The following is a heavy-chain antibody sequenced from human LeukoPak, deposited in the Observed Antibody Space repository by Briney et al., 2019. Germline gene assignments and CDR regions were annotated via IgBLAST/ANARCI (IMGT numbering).Heavy chain of an antibody. V-gene: IGHV3-21*01. D-gene: IGHD5-12*01. Sequence: GGSLRLSCAASGFTFSNYAMSWVRQAPGKGLEWVSSISSSSSYIYYADSVKGRFTISRDNAKNSLYLQMNSLRAEDTAVYYCARWYSGYDFYYYYGMDVWGQGTTVTVSS. J-gene: IGHJ6*02. CDR2: ISSSSSYI. CDR3: ARWYSGYDFYYYYGMDV. CDR1: GFTFSNYA.